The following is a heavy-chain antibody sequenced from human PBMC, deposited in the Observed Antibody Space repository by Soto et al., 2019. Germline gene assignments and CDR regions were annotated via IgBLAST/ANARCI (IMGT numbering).Heavy chain of an antibody. CDR1: GSTFTSYG. Sequence: GASVKVACKAPGSTFTSYGISWVRQAPGQGLEWMGWISAYNGNTNYAQKLQCRVTMTTDTSTSTAYMELRSLRSDDTAVYYCARGGYGDDSTYYYYGIDVWGQGTTVTVSS. J-gene: IGHJ6*02. CDR3: ARGGYGDDSTYYYYGIDV. V-gene: IGHV1-18*01. D-gene: IGHD4-17*01. CDR2: ISAYNGNT.